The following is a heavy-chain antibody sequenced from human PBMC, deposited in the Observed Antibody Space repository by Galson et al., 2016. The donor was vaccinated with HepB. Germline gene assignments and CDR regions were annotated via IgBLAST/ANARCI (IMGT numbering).Heavy chain of an antibody. CDR1: GFTFSSYS. Sequence: SLRLSCAASGFTFSSYSMNWVRQAPGKGLEWVSYISSSSSTIYYADSVKGRFTISRDNAKNSLYLQMNSLRDEDTAVYYSARDFPTSRDCSGGSCLGYYYYGMDVWGQGTTVTVSS. CDR3: ARDFPTSRDCSGGSCLGYYYYGMDV. J-gene: IGHJ6*02. V-gene: IGHV3-48*02. CDR2: ISSSSSTI. D-gene: IGHD2-15*01.